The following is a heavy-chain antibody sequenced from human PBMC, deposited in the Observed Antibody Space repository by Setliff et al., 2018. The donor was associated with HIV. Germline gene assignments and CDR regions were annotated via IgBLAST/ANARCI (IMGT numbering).Heavy chain of an antibody. Sequence: ASVKVSCKASGYTFTSYYIHWVRQARGHGLEWMGSINPSRGSITYAQRFQGRVTMTRDTSTTTVYMELSSLRPEDTAVYYCARDVIVYFDRGDSPAYWGQGTLVT. V-gene: IGHV1-46*01. CDR1: GYTFTSYY. J-gene: IGHJ4*02. D-gene: IGHD4-17*01. CDR2: INPSRGSI. CDR3: ARDVIVYFDRGDSPAY.